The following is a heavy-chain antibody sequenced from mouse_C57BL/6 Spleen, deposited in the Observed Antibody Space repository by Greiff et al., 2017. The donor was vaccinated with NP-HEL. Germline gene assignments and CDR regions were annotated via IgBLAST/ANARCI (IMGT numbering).Heavy chain of an antibody. Sequence: EVKLMESGGGLVQPGGSLSLSCAASGFTFTDYYMSWVRQPPGKALEWLGFIRNKANGYTTEYSASVKGRFTISRDNSQSILYLQMNALRAEDSATYYCAIGLTGTYYAMDYWGQGTSVTVSS. CDR2: IRNKANGYTT. J-gene: IGHJ4*01. V-gene: IGHV7-3*01. CDR3: AIGLTGTYYAMDY. D-gene: IGHD4-1*01. CDR1: GFTFTDYY.